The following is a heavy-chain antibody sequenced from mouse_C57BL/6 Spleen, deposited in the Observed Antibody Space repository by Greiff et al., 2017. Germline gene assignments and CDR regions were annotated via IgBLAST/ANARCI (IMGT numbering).Heavy chain of an antibody. D-gene: IGHD2-1*01. Sequence: EVQLQQSGAELVRPGASVKLSCTASGFNIKDDYMHWVKQRPEQGLEWIGWIDPENGATEYASKFQGKATITADTSSNTADLQLSSLTSEDTAVYYCTTRIYYGNPACFAYWGQGTLVTVSA. CDR3: TTRIYYGNPACFAY. CDR1: GFNIKDDY. CDR2: IDPENGAT. J-gene: IGHJ3*01. V-gene: IGHV14-4*01.